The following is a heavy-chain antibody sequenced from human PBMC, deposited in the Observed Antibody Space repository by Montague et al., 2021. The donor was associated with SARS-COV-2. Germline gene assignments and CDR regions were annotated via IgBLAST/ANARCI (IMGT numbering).Heavy chain of an antibody. V-gene: IGHV3-23*01. CDR3: AKTEAGYCSGGSCVVDY. D-gene: IGHD2-15*01. J-gene: IGHJ4*02. CDR1: GFTFSSYA. Sequence: SLRLSCAASGFTFSSYAMSWVRQAPGKGLEWVSVISGSGGDTYYADSVKGRFTISRDNFKNTQYLQMNSLRAEDAAVYYCAKTEAGYCSGGSCVVDYWGQGTLVIVPS. CDR2: ISGSGGDT.